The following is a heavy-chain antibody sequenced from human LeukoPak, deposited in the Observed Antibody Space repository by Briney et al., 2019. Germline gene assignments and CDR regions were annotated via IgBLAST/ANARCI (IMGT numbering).Heavy chain of an antibody. CDR3: ARGPNYVNY. J-gene: IGHJ4*02. CDR1: GYTFTSYG. V-gene: IGHV1-2*02. Sequence: ASVKVSCKASGYTFTSYGISWVRQAPGQGLEWMGWINPSTGGTNYAQKFQGRVTMTRDTSINTAYMDLSRLTSDDTAVYYCARGPNYVNYWGQGTLVTVSS. CDR2: INPSTGGT. D-gene: IGHD3-16*01.